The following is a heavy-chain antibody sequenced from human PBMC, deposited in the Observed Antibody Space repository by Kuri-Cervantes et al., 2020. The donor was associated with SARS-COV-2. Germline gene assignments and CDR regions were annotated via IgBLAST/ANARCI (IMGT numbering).Heavy chain of an antibody. Sequence: GESLKISCAASGFTFSSYGMHWVRQAPGKGLEWVAVIWYDGSNKYYADFVKGRFTISRDNAKNSLYLQMNSLRAEDTAVYYCARGLRGSGSYSPAHYGMDVWGQGTTVTVSS. CDR2: IWYDGSNK. D-gene: IGHD3-10*01. CDR1: GFTFSSYG. J-gene: IGHJ6*02. V-gene: IGHV3-33*01. CDR3: ARGLRGSGSYSPAHYGMDV.